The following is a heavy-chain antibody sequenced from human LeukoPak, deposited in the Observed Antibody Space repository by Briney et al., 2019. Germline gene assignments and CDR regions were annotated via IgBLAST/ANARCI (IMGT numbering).Heavy chain of an antibody. J-gene: IGHJ4*02. CDR1: GFTFSSYG. CDR3: AKDTMGF. Sequence: GGSLRLSCAASGFTFSSYGMHWVRQAPGKGLEWVAVISYDGSNKYYADSVKGRFTISRENSKNTLYLQMNSLRAEDTAVYYCAKDTMGFRGQGTLVTVSS. D-gene: IGHD3-10*01. CDR2: ISYDGSNK. V-gene: IGHV3-30*18.